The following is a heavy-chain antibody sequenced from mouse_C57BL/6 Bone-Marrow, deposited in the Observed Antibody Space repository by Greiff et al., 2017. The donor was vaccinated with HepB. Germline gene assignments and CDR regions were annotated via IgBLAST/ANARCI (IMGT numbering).Heavy chain of an antibody. D-gene: IGHD2-4*01. J-gene: IGHJ1*03. CDR1: GFNIKDDY. Sequence: VQLQQSGAELVRPGASVKLSCTASGFNIKDDYMHWVKQRPEQGLEWIGWIDPENGDTEYASKFQGKATITADTSSNTAYLQLSSLTSEDTAVYYCTRQYDYLNWYFDVWGTGTTVTVSS. CDR3: TRQYDYLNWYFDV. CDR2: IDPENGDT. V-gene: IGHV14-4*01.